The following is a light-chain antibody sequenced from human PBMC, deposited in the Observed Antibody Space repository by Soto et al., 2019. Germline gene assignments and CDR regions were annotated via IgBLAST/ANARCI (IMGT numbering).Light chain of an antibody. J-gene: IGKJ2*01. V-gene: IGKV3-15*01. CDR2: GAS. Sequence: EIVMTQSPATLSVSPGERATLSCMASQSVSSNLAWYQQRPGQAPRLLVYGASTRATGIPARFSGSGSGTEFTLTISSLLSDDFAVYYCQQYSDWPPKQYTFGQGTKLEI. CDR1: QSVSSN. CDR3: QQYSDWPPKQYT.